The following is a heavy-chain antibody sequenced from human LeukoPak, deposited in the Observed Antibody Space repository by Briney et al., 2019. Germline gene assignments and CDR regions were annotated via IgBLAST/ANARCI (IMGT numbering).Heavy chain of an antibody. J-gene: IGHJ4*02. CDR2: ISHSGST. D-gene: IGHD6-19*01. CDR3: ARAPPTPWYSSGWYVDY. Sequence: SETLSLTCAVSGGSFSGYYWSWIRQPPGKGLEWMGEISHSGSTNYNPSLKSRVTISVDTFKDQFALKLSSVTAADTAVYYCARAPPTPWYSSGWYVDYWGQGTLVTVSS. V-gene: IGHV4-34*01. CDR1: GGSFSGYY.